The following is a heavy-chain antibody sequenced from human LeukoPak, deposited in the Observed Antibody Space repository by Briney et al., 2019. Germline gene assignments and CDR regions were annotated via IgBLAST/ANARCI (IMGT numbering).Heavy chain of an antibody. CDR3: ARSIRGVISYGMDV. Sequence: SETLSLTCTVSGGSISSYYWSWIRQPPGKGLEWIGYIYYSGSTNYNPSLKSRVTISVDTSKNQFSLKLSSVTAADTAVYYCARSIRGVISYGMDVWGQGTTDTVSS. CDR2: IYYSGST. CDR1: GGSISSYY. V-gene: IGHV4-59*01. J-gene: IGHJ6*02. D-gene: IGHD3-10*01.